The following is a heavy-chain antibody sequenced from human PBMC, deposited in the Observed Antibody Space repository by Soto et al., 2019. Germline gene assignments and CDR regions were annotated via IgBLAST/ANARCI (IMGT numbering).Heavy chain of an antibody. CDR2: KNPNSANT. CDR1: GYTFTSYD. Sequence: QVQLVQSGAEVKKPGASVKVSCKASGYTFTSYDINWVRQATGQGLEWMGWKNPNSANTGYAQKFQGRDTMTRNTSSSRAYMELSSLRSEDTAVYYCARDSSGRYGWFDPSGQGTLVTVSS. J-gene: IGHJ5*02. CDR3: ARDSSGRYGWFDP. D-gene: IGHD1-26*01. V-gene: IGHV1-8*01.